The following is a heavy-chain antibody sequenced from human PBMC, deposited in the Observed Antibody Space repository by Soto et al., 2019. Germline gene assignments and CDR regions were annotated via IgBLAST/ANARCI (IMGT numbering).Heavy chain of an antibody. V-gene: IGHV3-21*01. Sequence: EVQLVESGGGLVKPGGSLRLSCAASGFTFSSYSMNWVRQAPGKGLECVSSISSSSSYIYYADSVKGRFTNSRDNAKNSLYLQMNSLRAEDTSVYYCARDQPGYSYGYGLGYWGQGTLVTVSS. CDR1: GFTFSSYS. CDR3: ARDQPGYSYGYGLGY. D-gene: IGHD5-18*01. J-gene: IGHJ4*02. CDR2: ISSSSSYI.